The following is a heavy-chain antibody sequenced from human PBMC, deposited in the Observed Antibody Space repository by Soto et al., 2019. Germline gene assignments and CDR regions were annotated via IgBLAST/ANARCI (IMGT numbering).Heavy chain of an antibody. V-gene: IGHV4-39*01. Sequence: SETLSLTCTVSGGSISSSGYYWGWIRQSPGKGLEWIGTIFYSGATYYNPSLESRITISQDTPNNQFSLKLTSVTAADTAVYYCARHYYDSSGYPAPYYHGMDVWGQGTTVTVSS. CDR1: GGSISSSGYY. CDR3: ARHYYDSSGYPAPYYHGMDV. D-gene: IGHD3-22*01. CDR2: IFYSGAT. J-gene: IGHJ6*02.